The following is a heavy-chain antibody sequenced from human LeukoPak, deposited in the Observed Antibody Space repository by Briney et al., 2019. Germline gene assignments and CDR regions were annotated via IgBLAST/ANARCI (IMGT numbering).Heavy chain of an antibody. J-gene: IGHJ6*02. V-gene: IGHV3-30*18. Sequence: GRSLRLSCAASGFTFSSYGMHWVRQAPGKGLEWVAVISYDGSNKYYADSVKGRFTISRDNSKNTLYLQMNSLRAEDTAVYYCAKDLRERIRITILGVVTSYYGMDVWGQGTTVTVSS. CDR2: ISYDGSNK. CDR3: AKDLRERIRITILGVVTSYYGMDV. D-gene: IGHD3-3*01. CDR1: GFTFSSYG.